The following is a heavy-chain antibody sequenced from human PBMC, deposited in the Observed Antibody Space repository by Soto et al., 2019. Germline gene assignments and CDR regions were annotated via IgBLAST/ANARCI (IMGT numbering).Heavy chain of an antibody. D-gene: IGHD2-21*01. V-gene: IGHV3-23*01. Sequence: PGGSLRLPCVASGFTFCSYAMSWVRQAPGQRLEWVATFSGGRDTTWHADSVKGRFTVSRDSSKNTLSLQMNSLRPEDTALYYCAKATSATCTGSICYSFDYWGQGTLVTVSS. CDR2: FSGGRDTT. CDR3: AKATSATCTGSICYSFDY. J-gene: IGHJ4*02. CDR1: GFTFCSYA.